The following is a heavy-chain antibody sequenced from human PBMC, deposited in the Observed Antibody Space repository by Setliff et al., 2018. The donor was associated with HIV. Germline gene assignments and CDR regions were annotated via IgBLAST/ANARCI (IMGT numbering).Heavy chain of an antibody. V-gene: IGHV1-18*01. CDR2: ISAYSGNT. Sequence: GSVKVSCKASGYTFTSYGISWVRQAPGQGLEWMGWISAYSGNTNYAQKLQGRVTMTTDTSTSTAYMEVSRLRSDDTAVYYCARDHCSSSGCYEYSYYGMDVWGQGTTVTVS. CDR1: GYTFTSYG. D-gene: IGHD2-2*01. CDR3: ARDHCSSSGCYEYSYYGMDV. J-gene: IGHJ6*02.